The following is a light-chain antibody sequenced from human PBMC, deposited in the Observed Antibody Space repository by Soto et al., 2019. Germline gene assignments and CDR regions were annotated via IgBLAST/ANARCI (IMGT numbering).Light chain of an antibody. CDR2: DAS. J-gene: IGKJ4*01. V-gene: IGKV3-11*01. Sequence: EIVLTQSPATLSLSPGERATLSCRASQSVSSYLAWYQKKPGQAPRLLIYDASNRATGIPARFSGSGSGTDFTLTSSSREPEDFAVYYCQQRSNWLTFGGGTKVEIK. CDR3: QQRSNWLT. CDR1: QSVSSY.